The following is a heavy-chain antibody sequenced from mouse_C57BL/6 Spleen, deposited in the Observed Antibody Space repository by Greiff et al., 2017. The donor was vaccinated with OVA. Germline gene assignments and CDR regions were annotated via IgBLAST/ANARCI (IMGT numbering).Heavy chain of an antibody. J-gene: IGHJ4*01. CDR3: ARQRGTFFTDAMDY. D-gene: IGHD1-2*01. CDR1: GFTFSSYG. CDR2: ISSGGSYT. Sequence: EVMLVESGGDLVKPGGSLKLSCAASGFTFSSYGMSWVRQTPDKRLEWVATISSGGSYTYYPDSVKGRFTISRDNAKNTLYLQMSSLKSEDTAMYYCARQRGTFFTDAMDYWGQGTSVTVSS. V-gene: IGHV5-6*01.